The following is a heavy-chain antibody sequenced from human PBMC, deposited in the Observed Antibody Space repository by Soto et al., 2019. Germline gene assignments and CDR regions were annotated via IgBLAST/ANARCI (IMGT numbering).Heavy chain of an antibody. Sequence: SETLSLTCTVSGGSISSYYWSWIRQPPGKGLEWIGYIYYSGSTNHNPSVKGRFTISRDNSKNTLYLQMNSLRAEDTAAYYCAKDLGSSSWYPNFDYWGQGTLVTVSS. CDR2: IYYSGST. CDR1: GGSISSYY. J-gene: IGHJ4*02. CDR3: AKDLGSSSWYPNFDY. V-gene: IGHV4-59*01. D-gene: IGHD6-13*01.